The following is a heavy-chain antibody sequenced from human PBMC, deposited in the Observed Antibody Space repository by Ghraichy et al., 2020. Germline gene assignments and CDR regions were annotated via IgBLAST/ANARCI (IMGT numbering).Heavy chain of an antibody. CDR3: ARDHFEAYGSGNIEEYYFGIDV. CDR1: GFNFSTYS. V-gene: IGHV3-21*01. CDR2: ISSRSTYI. J-gene: IGHJ6*02. Sequence: GGSLRLSCVASGFNFSTYSMNWVRQAPGKGLEWVSSISSRSTYISYADPLKGRFTISRDNAKNSLFLQMNSLRAEDTAVYYCARDHFEAYGSGNIEEYYFGIDVWGQGTTVTVSS. D-gene: IGHD3-10*01.